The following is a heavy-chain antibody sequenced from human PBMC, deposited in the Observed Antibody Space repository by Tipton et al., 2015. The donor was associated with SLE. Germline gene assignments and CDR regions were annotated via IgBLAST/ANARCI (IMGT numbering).Heavy chain of an antibody. J-gene: IGHJ5*02. CDR2: IYYTGTTT. CDR3: ARLHGYSYGLNWFDP. Sequence: LRLSCTVSGGSVSSSSKYWAWIRQPPGKGLEWIGGIYYTGTTTYYNSLLKSRVTMSVDTSKNQFSLRLTSVIAADTAVYYCARLHGYSYGLNWFDPWGQGTLISVSS. CDR1: GGSVSSSSKY. V-gene: IGHV4-39*07. D-gene: IGHD5-18*01.